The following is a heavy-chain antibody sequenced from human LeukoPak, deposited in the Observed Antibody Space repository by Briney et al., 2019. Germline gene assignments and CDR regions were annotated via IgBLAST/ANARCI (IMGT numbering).Heavy chain of an antibody. V-gene: IGHV4-4*07. CDR3: ARLPGCSDGNCYSGF. CDR1: GGSISSYY. Sequence: SETLSLTCIVSGGSISSYYWSWIRQPAGKGLEWIGRIYSSGSTNYNPSLKSRVTMSVDTSKNQFSLKLSSVTAADTAVYYCARLPGCSDGNCYSGFWGQGTLVTVSS. J-gene: IGHJ4*02. CDR2: IYSSGST. D-gene: IGHD2-15*01.